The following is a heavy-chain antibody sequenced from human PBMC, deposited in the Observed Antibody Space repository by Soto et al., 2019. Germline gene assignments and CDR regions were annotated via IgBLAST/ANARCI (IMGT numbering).Heavy chain of an antibody. J-gene: IGHJ6*03. Sequence: QLLESGPGLVKPSETLSLTCTVSGGSISSSSYYWGWIRQPPGKGLEWIGSIYYSGSTYYNPSLKSRITISVDTSKNQFSLKLSSVTAADTAVYYCARPKSYSNYYYYYYLDVWGKGTTVTVS. CDR1: GGSISSSSYY. CDR3: ARPKSYSNYYYYYYLDV. V-gene: IGHV4-39*01. D-gene: IGHD4-4*01. CDR2: IYYSGST.